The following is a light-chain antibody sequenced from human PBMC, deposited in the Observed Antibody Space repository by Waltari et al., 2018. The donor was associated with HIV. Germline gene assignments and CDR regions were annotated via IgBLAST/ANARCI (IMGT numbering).Light chain of an antibody. CDR1: QSISSK. J-gene: IGKJ3*01. V-gene: IGKV1-39*01. CDR3: QQSYCIPLT. Sequence: DIQMTQSPSSLSASVGDRVTMTCRASQSISSKLNWYQQRPGKAPDLLIYSASTLKSGVPSRFSGSGSGTDFTLTISSLQTEDFVTYYCQQSYCIPLTFGPGTKVEI. CDR2: SAS.